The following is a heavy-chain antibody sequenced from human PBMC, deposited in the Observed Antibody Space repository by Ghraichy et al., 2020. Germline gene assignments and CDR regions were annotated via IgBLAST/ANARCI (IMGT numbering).Heavy chain of an antibody. CDR2: IYYSGST. J-gene: IGHJ4*02. Sequence: TLSLTCTVSGGSISSYCWSWIRQPPGKGLEWIGYIYYSGSTNYNPSLKSRLTISVDTSKNQFSLKLSSVTAADTAVYYCARGPTRYYFDYWGQGTLVTVSS. CDR1: GGSISSYC. CDR3: ARGPTRYYFDY. V-gene: IGHV4-59*01.